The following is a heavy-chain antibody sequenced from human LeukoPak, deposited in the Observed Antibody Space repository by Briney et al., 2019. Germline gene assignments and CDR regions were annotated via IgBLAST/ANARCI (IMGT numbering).Heavy chain of an antibody. J-gene: IGHJ5*02. V-gene: IGHV3-7*01. D-gene: IGHD1-20*01. CDR2: IRPDGNDK. CDR3: GRWGITAALDR. CDR1: GFMFSNYW. Sequence: PGGSLRLSCTASGFMFSNYWMSWVRQAPGKGLEWVANIRPDGNDKYYAESVRGRFTISRDNAQNSLYLQLSSLRGDDSGVYHCGRWGITAALDRWGQGTLVTVSS.